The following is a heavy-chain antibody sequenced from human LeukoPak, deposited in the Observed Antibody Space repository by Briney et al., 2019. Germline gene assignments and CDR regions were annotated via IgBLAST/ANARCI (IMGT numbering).Heavy chain of an antibody. V-gene: IGHV4-38-2*02. D-gene: IGHD2-2*01. CDR2: LSHSGST. J-gene: IGHJ4*02. CDR3: ARGRPAATPMDY. Sequence: SETLSLTCTVSGYSISSGSYWSRIRQPPGKGLEWIGSLSHSGSTYYNPSLKSRVTISVDTSKNQFSLRLRSVTAADTAVYYCARGRPAATPMDYWGQGMLVTVSS. CDR1: GYSISSGSY.